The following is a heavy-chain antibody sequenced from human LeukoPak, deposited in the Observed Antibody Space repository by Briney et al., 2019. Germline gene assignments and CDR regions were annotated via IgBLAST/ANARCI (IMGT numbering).Heavy chain of an antibody. CDR1: GGSFSGYY. J-gene: IGHJ5*02. CDR3: ASRQTTGYSTNWFDP. CDR2: INHSGST. V-gene: IGHV4-34*01. Sequence: SETLSLTCAVYGGSFSGYYWSWIRQPPGKGLEWIGEINHSGSTNYNPSLKSRVTISVDTSKNQFSLKLSSVTAADTAVYYCASRQTTGYSTNWFDPWGQGTLVTVSS. D-gene: IGHD6-13*01.